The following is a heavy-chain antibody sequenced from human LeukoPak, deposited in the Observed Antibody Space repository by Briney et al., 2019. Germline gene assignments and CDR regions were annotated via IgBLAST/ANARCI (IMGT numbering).Heavy chain of an antibody. D-gene: IGHD4-17*01. CDR2: IRSKANSYAT. CDR1: GFTFSGSA. V-gene: IGHV3-73*01. J-gene: IGHJ3*01. CDR3: TRLSSTTVTTHP. Sequence: GGSLRLSCAASGFTFSGSAMPWVRQASGKGLEWVGRIRSKANSYATVYAASVKGRFTISRDDSKNTAYLQMNSLKTEDTAMYYCTRLSSTTVTTHPWGQGTMVTVSS.